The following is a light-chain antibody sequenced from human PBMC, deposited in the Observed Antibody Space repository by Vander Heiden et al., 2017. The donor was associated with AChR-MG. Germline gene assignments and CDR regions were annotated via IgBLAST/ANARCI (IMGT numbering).Light chain of an antibody. CDR3: SSYTTTHTRV. Sequence: QSALSPPAPVSLSPVPSITISCIGTSSDIGAYNYVSWYQQHPGKAPEVVSHEVSKRPSGVSYRFSGSKSGNTASLTISGLQVEDEADYYCSSYTTTHTRVFGGGTKLTVL. V-gene: IGLV2-14*01. J-gene: IGLJ2*01. CDR1: SSDIGAYNY. CDR2: EVS.